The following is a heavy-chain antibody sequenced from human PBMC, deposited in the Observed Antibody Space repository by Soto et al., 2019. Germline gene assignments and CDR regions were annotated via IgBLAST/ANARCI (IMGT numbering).Heavy chain of an antibody. V-gene: IGHV4-59*01. J-gene: IGHJ4*03. CDR3: ARRYGASFDY. CDR2: IYYSGST. D-gene: IGHD4-17*01. CDR1: GGSISSYY. Sequence: SETLSLTCTVSGGSISSYYWSWIRQPPGKGLEWIGYIYYSGSTNYNPSLKSRVTISVDTSKNQFSLKLSSVTAADTAVYYCARRYGASFDYWGQGTTVTAPQ.